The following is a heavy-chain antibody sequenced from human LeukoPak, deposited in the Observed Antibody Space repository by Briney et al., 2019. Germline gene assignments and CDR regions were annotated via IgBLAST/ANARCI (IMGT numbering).Heavy chain of an antibody. D-gene: IGHD2-2*01. CDR2: IIPIFGTA. CDR3: ARAYCSSTSCVDGWFDP. V-gene: IGHV1-69*01. CDR1: GGTFSNYA. Sequence: SVKVSCKASGGTFSNYAISWVRQAPGQGLEWMGGIIPIFGTANYAQKFQGRVTITADESTSTAYMELSSLRSEDTAVYYCARAYCSSTSCVDGWFDPWGQGTLVTVSS. J-gene: IGHJ5*02.